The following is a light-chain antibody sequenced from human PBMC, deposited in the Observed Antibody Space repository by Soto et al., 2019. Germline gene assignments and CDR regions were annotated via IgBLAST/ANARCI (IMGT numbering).Light chain of an antibody. CDR1: SSDVGGSAY. V-gene: IGLV2-14*01. J-gene: IGLJ1*01. Sequence: QSVLTQPASVSGSPGQSITISCTGTSSDVGGSAYVSWYQQFPGNVPRLLIYKVTNRPSGVSYRFSGSKSGNTASLTISGLQAEDEADYYCQSYDSSLSASYVFGTGTKLTVL. CDR2: KVT. CDR3: QSYDSSLSASYV.